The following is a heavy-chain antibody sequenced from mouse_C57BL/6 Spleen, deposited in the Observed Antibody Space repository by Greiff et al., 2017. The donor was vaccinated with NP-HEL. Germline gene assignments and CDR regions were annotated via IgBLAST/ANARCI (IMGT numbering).Heavy chain of an antibody. V-gene: IGHV1-66*01. D-gene: IGHD2-3*01. CDR1: GYSFTSYY. CDR3: ARRDDYLDY. CDR2: IYPGSGNT. J-gene: IGHJ2*01. Sequence: QVQLQQSGPELVKPGASVKISCKASGYSFTSYYIHWVKQRPGQGLEWIGWIYPGSGNTKYNQKFKGKATLTADTSSSTAYMQLSSLTSEDAAVYYCARRDDYLDYWGQGTTLTVSS.